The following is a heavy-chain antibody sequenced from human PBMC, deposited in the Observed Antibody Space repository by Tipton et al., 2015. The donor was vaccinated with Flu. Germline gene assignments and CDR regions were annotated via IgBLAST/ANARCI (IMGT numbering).Heavy chain of an antibody. D-gene: IGHD2-8*01. CDR1: GGSFSGYY. CDR3: ARENGGSSNRGFDP. Sequence: TLSLTCAVYGGSFSGYYWSWIRQPPGKGLEWIGEINHSGSTNYNPSLKSRVTISVDTSKNQFSLKLSSVTAADTAVYYCARENGGSSNRGFDPWGQGTLVTVSS. J-gene: IGHJ5*02. CDR2: INHSGST. V-gene: IGHV4-34*01.